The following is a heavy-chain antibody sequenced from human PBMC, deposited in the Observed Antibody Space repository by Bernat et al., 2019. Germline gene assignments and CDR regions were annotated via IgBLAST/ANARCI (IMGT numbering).Heavy chain of an antibody. CDR1: GFTFDDYA. CDR3: AKDMGGHGAAAGKDY. J-gene: IGHJ4*02. CDR2: ISWNSGSL. D-gene: IGHD6-13*01. V-gene: IGHV3-9*01. Sequence: EVQLLDSGGGLVQPGRSLRLSCAASGFTFDDYAMHWVRQAPGKGLEWVSGISWNSGSLGYADPVKGRFTISRDNAKNSLYLQMNSLRAEDTALYYCAKDMGGHGAAAGKDYWGQGTLVTVSS.